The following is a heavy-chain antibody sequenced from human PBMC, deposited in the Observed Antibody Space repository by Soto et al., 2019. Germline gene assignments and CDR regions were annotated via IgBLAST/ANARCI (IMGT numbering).Heavy chain of an antibody. J-gene: IGHJ4*02. CDR1: QFNFGGLG. CDR2: ISRDEDNT. CDR3: VSWMSAHFDY. D-gene: IGHD2-2*03. Sequence: VLLLESGGGFVQPGGSVRLSCAAPQFNFGGLGLSWVRQSPGRGLEWVATISRDEDNTHYADSVNGRFTISKDRSTNTLHLHMASLRAEDTAMYYCVSWMSAHFDYWGRGTLVTVSS. V-gene: IGHV3-23*01.